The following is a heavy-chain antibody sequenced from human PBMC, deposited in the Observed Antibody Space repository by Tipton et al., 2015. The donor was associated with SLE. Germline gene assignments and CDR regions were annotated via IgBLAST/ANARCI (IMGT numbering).Heavy chain of an antibody. Sequence: TLSLTCTISGGSISSYYWSWIRQPPGKGLEWIGYIYTSGSTNYNPSLKSRVTISVDTSKNQFSLKLSSVTAADTAVYYCARGTVPEHYWDQGTLVTVSS. V-gene: IGHV4-4*08. J-gene: IGHJ4*02. D-gene: IGHD4-17*01. CDR3: ARGTVPEHY. CDR2: IYTSGST. CDR1: GGSISSYY.